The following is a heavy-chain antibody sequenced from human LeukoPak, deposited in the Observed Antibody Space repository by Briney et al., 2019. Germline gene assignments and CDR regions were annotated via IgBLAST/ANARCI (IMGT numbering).Heavy chain of an antibody. CDR1: GGTFSSYT. Sequence: ASVKVSCKASGGTFSSYTISWVRQAPGQGLEWMGGIIPLFGTPDYAQKFQDRLTITADKSTSTAYMELSSLRSEDTAVYYCARETYGGNGAFDYWGQGTLVTVSS. V-gene: IGHV1-69*06. J-gene: IGHJ4*02. CDR3: ARETYGGNGAFDY. CDR2: IIPLFGTP. D-gene: IGHD4-23*01.